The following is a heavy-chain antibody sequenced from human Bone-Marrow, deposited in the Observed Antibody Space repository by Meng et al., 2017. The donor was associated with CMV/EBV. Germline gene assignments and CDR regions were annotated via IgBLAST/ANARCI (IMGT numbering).Heavy chain of an antibody. V-gene: IGHV3-30-3*01. J-gene: IGHJ4*02. CDR3: ARSTSGYYYSDY. CDR1: GFTFSSFA. Sequence: ASGFTFSSFALTSFLQAPGTGLDWVAVISYDGCNNFYADSVQGRFTISRDSSKNTVYLQMNSLRAEDTAVYYCARSTSGYYYSDYWGQGTLVTVSS. D-gene: IGHD3-22*01. CDR2: ISYDGCNN.